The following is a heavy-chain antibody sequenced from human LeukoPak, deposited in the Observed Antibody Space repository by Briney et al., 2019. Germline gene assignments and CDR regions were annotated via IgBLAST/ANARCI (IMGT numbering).Heavy chain of an antibody. J-gene: IGHJ3*02. CDR3: ARDPYYDFWSGYDAFDI. D-gene: IGHD3-3*01. V-gene: IGHV3-48*01. Sequence: GGSLRLSCAASGFTFSSYIMNWVRQAPGKGLEWVSYISSSSSTIYYADSVKGRFTISRDNAKNSLYLQMNSLRAEDTAVYYCARDPYYDFWSGYDAFDIWGQGTMVTVSS. CDR1: GFTFSSYI. CDR2: ISSSSSTI.